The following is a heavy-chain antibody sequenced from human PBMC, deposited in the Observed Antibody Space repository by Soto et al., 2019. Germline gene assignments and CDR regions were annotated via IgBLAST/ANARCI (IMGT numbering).Heavy chain of an antibody. CDR1: GGSISSSSYY. D-gene: IGHD6-19*01. J-gene: IGHJ6*02. CDR3: AGSHSSGWDYYYYYGMDV. V-gene: IGHV4-39*01. Sequence: SETLSLTCTVSGGSISSSSYYWGWIRQPPGKGLEWIGSIYYSGSTYYNPSLKSRVTISVDTSKNQFSLKLSSVTAADTAVYYCAGSHSSGWDYYYYYGMDVWGQGTTVTVSS. CDR2: IYYSGST.